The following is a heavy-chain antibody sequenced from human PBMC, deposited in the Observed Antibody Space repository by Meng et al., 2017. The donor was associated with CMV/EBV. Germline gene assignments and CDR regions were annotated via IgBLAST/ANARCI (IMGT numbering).Heavy chain of an antibody. D-gene: IGHD5-24*01. V-gene: IGHV4-39*07. CDR1: GGSISSSSYY. CDR3: ARVKMATSSRGYFDY. CDR2: IYYSGSP. Sequence: SETLSLTCTVSGGSISSSSYYWGWLRQPPGKGLEWVGTIYYSGSPYYNPSLQSRVTISVDTSKNQFSLKLSFVTAADTAVYYCARVKMATSSRGYFDYWGQGTLVTVSS. J-gene: IGHJ4*02.